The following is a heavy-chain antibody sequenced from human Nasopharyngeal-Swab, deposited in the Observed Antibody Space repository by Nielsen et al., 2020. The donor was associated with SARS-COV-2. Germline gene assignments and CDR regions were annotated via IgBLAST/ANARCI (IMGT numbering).Heavy chain of an antibody. Sequence: GESLKISCAASGFSSRTYWMHWVRQSPGKGLLWVSRIDTDGAITNYADSVKGRFTISRDNAKNTLYLQMNSLRADDTAVYYCARDVGGRDNYWGQGALVTVSS. D-gene: IGHD2-15*01. CDR1: GFSSRTYW. J-gene: IGHJ4*02. CDR3: ARDVGGRDNY. V-gene: IGHV3-74*01. CDR2: IDTDGAIT.